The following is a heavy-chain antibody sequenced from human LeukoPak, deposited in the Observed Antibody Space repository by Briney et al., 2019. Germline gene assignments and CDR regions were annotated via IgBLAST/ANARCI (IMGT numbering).Heavy chain of an antibody. CDR1: GFTFSNYG. CDR2: ITSGVGIT. V-gene: IGHV3-23*01. J-gene: IGHJ4*02. CDR3: ASRYFDY. D-gene: IGHD4-11*01. Sequence: GGSLRLSCAASGFTFSNYGMNWVRQAPGKGLEWVSIITSGVGITYYADSVKGRFTISRDNSKNTLYLQMNSLRAEDTAVYYCASRYFDYWGQGTLVTVSS.